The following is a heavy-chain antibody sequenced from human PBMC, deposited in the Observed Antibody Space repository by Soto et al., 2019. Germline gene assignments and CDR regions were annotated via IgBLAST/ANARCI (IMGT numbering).Heavy chain of an antibody. CDR1: GGSISGGDYH. Sequence: SETLSLTCSVSGGSISGGDYHWSWIRQAPGKGLEWIGSIDYSGTASYNPSLETRVITPVDASKNQFYLKVSSVTAADAAVYYCARAERSTILLFGKVTRRDYYDGMDVWGQGNKVT. V-gene: IGHV4-30-4*01. J-gene: IGHJ6*02. CDR3: ARAERSTILLFGKVTRRDYYDGMDV. CDR2: IDYSGTA. D-gene: IGHD3-3*01.